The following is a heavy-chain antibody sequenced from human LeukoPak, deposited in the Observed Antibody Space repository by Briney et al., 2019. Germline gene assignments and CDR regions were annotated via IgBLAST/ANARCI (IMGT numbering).Heavy chain of an antibody. CDR1: GFTFSSYA. CDR2: ISGSGGST. Sequence: GGSLRLSCAASGFTFSSYAMSWVRQAPGKGLEWVSAISGSGGSTYYADSVKGRFTISRDNSKNTLYLQMNSLRAEDTAVYYCAKDPYSSSWYGGNWFDPWAREPWSPSPQ. V-gene: IGHV3-23*01. CDR3: AKDPYSSSWYGGNWFDP. J-gene: IGHJ5*02. D-gene: IGHD6-13*01.